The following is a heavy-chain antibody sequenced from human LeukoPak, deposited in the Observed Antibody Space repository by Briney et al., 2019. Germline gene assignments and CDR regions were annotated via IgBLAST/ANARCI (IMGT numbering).Heavy chain of an antibody. D-gene: IGHD1-26*01. CDR3: ARERSGSYPFDY. V-gene: IGHV4-30-4*08. CDR2: IYYNGNT. CDR1: GGSISSGDYY. J-gene: IGHJ4*02. Sequence: SETLSLTCTVSGGSISSGDYYWIWIRQPPGKGLEWSGYIYYNGNTYYNPSLKSRVTMSLDTSKNQIFLKLSSVTAADTAVYYCARERSGSYPFDYWGQGTLVTVSS.